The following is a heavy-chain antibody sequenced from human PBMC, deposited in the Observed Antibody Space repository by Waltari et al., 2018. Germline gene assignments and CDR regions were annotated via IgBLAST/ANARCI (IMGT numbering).Heavy chain of an antibody. J-gene: IGHJ3*02. CDR2: IIPIFGTA. CDR1: GGTFSSYA. D-gene: IGHD4-17*01. CDR3: ARDVPHTTVTHDAFDI. V-gene: IGHV1-69*05. Sequence: QVQLVQSGAEVKKPGSSVKVSCKASGGTFSSYAISWVRQAPGQGLEWMGGIIPIFGTANYEQKFQGRVTITTDESTSTAYMELSSLRSEDTAVYYCARDVPHTTVTHDAFDIWGQGTMVTVSS.